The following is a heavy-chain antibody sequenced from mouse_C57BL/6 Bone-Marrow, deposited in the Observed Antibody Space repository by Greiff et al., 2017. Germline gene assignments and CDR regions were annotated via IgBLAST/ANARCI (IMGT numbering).Heavy chain of an antibody. D-gene: IGHD2-1*01. V-gene: IGHV1-9*01. J-gene: IGHJ3*01. CDR2: ILPGSGST. Sequence: VKLVESGAELMKPGASVKLSCKATGYTFTGYWIEWVKQRPGHGLEWIGEILPGSGSTNYNEKFKGKATFTADTSSNTAYMQLSSLTTEDSAIYYCARRGIYYGNYSFAYWGQGTLVTVSA. CDR3: ARRGIYYGNYSFAY. CDR1: GYTFTGYW.